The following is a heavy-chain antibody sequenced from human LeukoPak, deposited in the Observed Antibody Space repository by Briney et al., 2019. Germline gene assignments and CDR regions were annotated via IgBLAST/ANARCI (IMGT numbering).Heavy chain of an antibody. V-gene: IGHV3-9*01. CDR2: ISWNSGSI. CDR1: GFTFDDYA. J-gene: IGHJ4*02. D-gene: IGHD3-22*01. CDR3: AKDMGYYDSSGYSALFDY. Sequence: GGSLRLSCAASGFTFDDYAMHWVRQASGKGLEWVSGISWNSGSIGYADSVKGRFTISRDNAKNSLYLQMNSLRAEDTALYYCAKDMGYYDSSGYSALFDYWGQGTLVTVSS.